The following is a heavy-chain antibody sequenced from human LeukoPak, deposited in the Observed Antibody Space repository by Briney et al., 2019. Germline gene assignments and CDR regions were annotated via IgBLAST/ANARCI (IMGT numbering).Heavy chain of an antibody. CDR2: IIPIFGTA. CDR3: ASCSHYDILTGYQYYFDY. J-gene: IGHJ4*02. Sequence: SVKVSCKASGGTFSSYAISWVRQAPGQGLEWMGGIIPIFGTANYAQKFQGRVTITTDESTSTAYMELSSLRSEDTAVYYCASCSHYDILTGYQYYFDYWGQGTLVTVSS. CDR1: GGTFSSYA. V-gene: IGHV1-69*05. D-gene: IGHD3-9*01.